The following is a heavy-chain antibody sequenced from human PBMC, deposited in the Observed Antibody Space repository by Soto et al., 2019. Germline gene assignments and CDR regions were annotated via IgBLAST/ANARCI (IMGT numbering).Heavy chain of an antibody. V-gene: IGHV3-23*01. CDR1: GFTFSTAA. J-gene: IGHJ4*02. CDR2: ISPSGGDS. CDR3: AKADGQQWLIPHRDN. D-gene: IGHD6-19*01. Sequence: DVQVLESGGGVIQPGGSLRLSCAASGFTFSTAAMTWLRQAPGKGLEWVAAISPSGGDSFYGDSVKGRFTISRDNSKNTLFLQLNSLRVEDTAQYYCAKADGQQWLIPHRDNWGQGTLVTVS.